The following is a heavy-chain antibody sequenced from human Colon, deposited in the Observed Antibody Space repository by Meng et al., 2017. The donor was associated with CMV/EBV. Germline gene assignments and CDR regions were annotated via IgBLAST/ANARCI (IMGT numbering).Heavy chain of an antibody. CDR3: ANQMPWNYYHGMNL. D-gene: IGHD1-7*01. CDR2: ISATSSYI. Sequence: GESLKISCVVSEFSFSGHNMNWVRQAPGKGLEWVASISATSSYIYYADSVKGRFTISRDNAKNSLYLQMDSLRVEDTAVYYCANQMPWNYYHGMNLWGQGTTVTVSS. CDR1: EFSFSGHN. J-gene: IGHJ6*02. V-gene: IGHV3-21*01.